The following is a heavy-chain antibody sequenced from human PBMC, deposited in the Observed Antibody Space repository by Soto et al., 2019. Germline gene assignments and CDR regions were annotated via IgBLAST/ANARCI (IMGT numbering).Heavy chain of an antibody. D-gene: IGHD6-25*01. CDR2: SRNKADSYTT. CDR3: TRGAEGITAAGSVNYSYGMDV. V-gene: IGHV3-72*01. CDR1: GFTFSDHY. Sequence: GGSLRLSCAASGFTFSDHYIDWVRQAPGKGLEWVGRSRNKADSYTTEYAASVKGRVTISRDESKNSLYLQMNSLKTEDTAVYYCTRGAEGITAAGSVNYSYGMDVWGQGTTVTVSS. J-gene: IGHJ6*02.